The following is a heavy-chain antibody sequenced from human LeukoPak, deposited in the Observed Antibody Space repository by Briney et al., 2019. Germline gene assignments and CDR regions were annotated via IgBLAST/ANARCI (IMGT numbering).Heavy chain of an antibody. CDR3: ARRYSSGFYYFDY. Sequence: SETLSLTCAVYGGSFSGYYWTWIRQPPGKGLEWIGEIDHSESANHSPSLKSRLTMSVDTSKSQFSLRLNSVTAADTATYYCARRYSSGFYYFDYWGQGALVTVSS. CDR2: IDHSESA. J-gene: IGHJ4*02. CDR1: GGSFSGYY. D-gene: IGHD6-19*01. V-gene: IGHV4-34*01.